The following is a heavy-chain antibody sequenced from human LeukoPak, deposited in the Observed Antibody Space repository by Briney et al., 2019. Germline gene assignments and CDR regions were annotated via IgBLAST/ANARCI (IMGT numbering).Heavy chain of an antibody. Sequence: GAPVKVSCKASGYTFTGYYMHWVRQAPGQGLEWMGWINPNSGGTNYAQKFQGRVTMTRDTSISTAYMELSRLRSDDTAVYYCARDMPISQYSGLFRSSSSGKAGFDPWGQGTLVTVSS. CDR1: GYTFTGYY. V-gene: IGHV1-2*02. D-gene: IGHD6-6*01. CDR3: ARDMPISQYSGLFRSSSSGKAGFDP. J-gene: IGHJ5*02. CDR2: INPNSGGT.